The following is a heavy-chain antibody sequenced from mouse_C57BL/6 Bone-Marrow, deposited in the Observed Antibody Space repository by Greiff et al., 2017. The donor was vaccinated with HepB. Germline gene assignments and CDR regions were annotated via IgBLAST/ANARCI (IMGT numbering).Heavy chain of an antibody. V-gene: IGHV1-82*01. CDR1: GYAFSSSW. CDR2: IYPGDGDT. CDR3: AVYGNYDY. J-gene: IGHJ2*01. Sequence: VQLQESGPELVKPGASVKISCKASGYAFSSSWMNWVKQRPGKGLEWIGRIYPGDGDTNYNGKFKGKATLTADKSSSTAYMQLRSLTSKDSAVYFCAVYGNYDYWGQGTTLTVSS. D-gene: IGHD2-1*01.